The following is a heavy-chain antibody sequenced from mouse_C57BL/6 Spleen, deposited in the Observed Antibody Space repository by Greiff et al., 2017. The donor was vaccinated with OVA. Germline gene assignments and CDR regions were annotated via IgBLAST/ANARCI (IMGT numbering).Heavy chain of an antibody. CDR3: ARRGDYGSTSFDY. CDR1: GFTFSSYA. V-gene: IGHV5-4*03. D-gene: IGHD1-1*01. Sequence: DVKLVESGGGLVKPGGSLKLSCAASGFTFSSYAMSWVRQTPEKRLEWVATISDGGSYTYYPDNVKGRFTISRDNAKNNLYLQMSHLKSEDTAMYYCARRGDYGSTSFDYRGQGTTLTVSS. J-gene: IGHJ2*01. CDR2: ISDGGSYT.